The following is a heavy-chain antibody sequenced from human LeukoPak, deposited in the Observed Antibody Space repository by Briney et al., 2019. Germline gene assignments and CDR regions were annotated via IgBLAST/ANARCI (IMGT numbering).Heavy chain of an antibody. V-gene: IGHV3-7*01. D-gene: IGHD2-21*02. CDR1: KLTFSSHS. J-gene: IGHJ3*02. Sequence: PGGSLRLSCVLSKLTFSSHSMNWVRQAPGKGLEWVANVKQDGGEKYYVDSVKGRFTISRDNAKNSLYLQMNSLRAEDTAVYYCARPELAYCGGDCLDAFHIWGQGTMVTDSS. CDR3: ARPELAYCGGDCLDAFHI. CDR2: VKQDGGEK.